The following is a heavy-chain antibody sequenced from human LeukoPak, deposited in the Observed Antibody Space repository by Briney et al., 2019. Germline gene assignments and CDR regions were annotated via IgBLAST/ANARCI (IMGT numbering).Heavy chain of an antibody. J-gene: IGHJ5*02. D-gene: IGHD4-11*01. CDR1: GGPISSGSYY. V-gene: IGHV4-61*02. CDR3: ARDSDYSNYIHWFDP. CDR2: IYTSGST. Sequence: PSETLSLTCTVSGGPISSGSYYWSWIRQPAGKGLEWIGRIYTSGSTNYNPSLKSRVTISVDTSKNQFSLKLSSVTAADTAVYYCARDSDYSNYIHWFDPWGQGTLVTVSS.